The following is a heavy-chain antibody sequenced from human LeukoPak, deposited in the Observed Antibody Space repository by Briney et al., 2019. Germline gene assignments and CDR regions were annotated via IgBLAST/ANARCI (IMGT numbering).Heavy chain of an antibody. J-gene: IGHJ5*02. D-gene: IGHD1-26*01. CDR3: ARDGFSREWELLEWFDP. CDR2: ISYDGSNK. V-gene: IGHV3-30-3*01. Sequence: GRSLRLSCAASGFTFSSYAMHWVRHAPGKGLEWVSVISYDGSNKYYADSVKGRFTISRDNSKNTLYLQMNSLRAEDTAVYYCARDGFSREWELLEWFDPWGQGTLVTVSS. CDR1: GFTFSSYA.